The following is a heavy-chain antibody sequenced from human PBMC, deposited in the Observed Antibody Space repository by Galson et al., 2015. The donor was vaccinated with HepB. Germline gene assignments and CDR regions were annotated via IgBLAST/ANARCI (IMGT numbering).Heavy chain of an antibody. CDR3: ARDIGWSIPFYFDY. V-gene: IGHV3-21*01. D-gene: IGHD2-8*02. CDR2: ISSSSSYI. Sequence: SLRLSCAASGFTFSSYSMNWVRQAPGKGLEWVSSISSSSSYIYYADSVKGRFTISRDNAKNSLYLQMNSLRAEDTAVYYCARDIGWSIPFYFDYWGQGTLVTVSS. CDR1: GFTFSSYS. J-gene: IGHJ4*02.